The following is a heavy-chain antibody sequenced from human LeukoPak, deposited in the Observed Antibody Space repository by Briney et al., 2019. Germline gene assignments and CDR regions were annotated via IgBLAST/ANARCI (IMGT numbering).Heavy chain of an antibody. Sequence: SEALSLTCTVSGGSISSSSYYWGWIRQPPGKGLEWIGSIYYSGSTYCNPSLKSRVTISVDTSKNQFSLKLSSVTAADTAVYYCAKVGLLWFGELPIPGAFDIWGQGTMVTVSS. V-gene: IGHV4-39*07. CDR2: IYYSGST. D-gene: IGHD3-10*01. J-gene: IGHJ3*02. CDR1: GGSISSSSYY. CDR3: AKVGLLWFGELPIPGAFDI.